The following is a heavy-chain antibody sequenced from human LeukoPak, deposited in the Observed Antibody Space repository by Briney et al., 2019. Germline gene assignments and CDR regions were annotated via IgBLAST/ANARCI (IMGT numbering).Heavy chain of an antibody. CDR3: AKGYCSSTSCYEFDY. V-gene: IGHV3-48*04. J-gene: IGHJ4*02. CDR2: ISSSSSTI. Sequence: GGSLRLSCAASGFTFSSYAMHWVRQAPGKGLEWVSYISSSSSTIYYADSVKGRFTISRDNAKNSLYLQMNSLRAEDMALYYCAKGYCSSTSCYEFDYWGQGTLVTVSS. CDR1: GFTFSSYA. D-gene: IGHD2-2*01.